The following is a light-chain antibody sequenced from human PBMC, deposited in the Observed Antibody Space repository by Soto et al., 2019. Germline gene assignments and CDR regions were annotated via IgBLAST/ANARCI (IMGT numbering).Light chain of an antibody. CDR1: SSNIGNNY. J-gene: IGLJ3*02. CDR3: GTWDSRLRAGM. CDR2: DNN. Sequence: QSVLTQPPSVSAAPGQKVTISCSGSSSNIGNNYVSWYQQLPGTAPKLLIYDNNKRPSGIPDRFSGSKSGTSATLGITGLQTGDEADYYCGTWDSRLRAGMFGGGTKLTVL. V-gene: IGLV1-51*01.